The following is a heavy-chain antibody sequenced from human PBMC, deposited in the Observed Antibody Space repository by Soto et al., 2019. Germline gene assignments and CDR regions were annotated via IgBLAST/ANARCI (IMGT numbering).Heavy chain of an antibody. CDR2: IVPIDGST. D-gene: IGHD3-3*01. V-gene: IGHV1-69*01. J-gene: IGHJ4*02. CDR3: ARSFTKSRRGGVAFDY. CDR1: GGTISSFG. Sequence: QVQLVQSGAEVKKPGSSVKVSCTTSGGTISSFGMNWVRQAPEQGLEWMGGIVPIDGSTKYAEKFQGRVTITADASTSTVYMDLSSLRSEDTAVYYCARSFTKSRRGGVAFDYWGQGTLLTVSP.